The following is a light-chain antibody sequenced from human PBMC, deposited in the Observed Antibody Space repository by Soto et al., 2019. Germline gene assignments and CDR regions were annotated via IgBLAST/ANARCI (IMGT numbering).Light chain of an antibody. J-gene: IGLJ2*01. CDR2: SNT. CDR3: QSYDSSLSGSRV. Sequence: QSVLTQPPSVSGAPGQRVTISCTGSSSNIGAGYDVHWYQQLPRTAPKLLICSNTNRPSGVPDRFSGSKSGTSASLAITGLQAEDEADYYCQSYDSSLSGSRVFGGGTQLTVL. CDR1: SSNIGAGYD. V-gene: IGLV1-40*01.